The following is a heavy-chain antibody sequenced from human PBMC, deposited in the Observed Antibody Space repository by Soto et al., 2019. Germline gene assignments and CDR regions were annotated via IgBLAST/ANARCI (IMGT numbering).Heavy chain of an antibody. CDR1: GFTFRSYA. D-gene: IGHD6-25*01. Sequence: GGSQRLSCTASGFTFRSYAMSWVRQAPGKGLEWVSAISGSGGSTYYADSVKGRFTISRDNSKNTLYLQMNSLRAEDTAVYYCAKGRHLYYFDYWGQGTLVTVSS. J-gene: IGHJ4*02. CDR3: AKGRHLYYFDY. V-gene: IGHV3-23*01. CDR2: ISGSGGST.